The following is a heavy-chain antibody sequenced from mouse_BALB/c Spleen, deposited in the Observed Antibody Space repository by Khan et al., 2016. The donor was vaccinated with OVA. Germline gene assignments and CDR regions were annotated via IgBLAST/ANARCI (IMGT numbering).Heavy chain of an antibody. J-gene: IGHJ4*01. CDR3: ARQLYRGMDY. Sequence: EVELVESGGGLVQPGGSLKLSCATSGFIFSDYYMYWVRQTPEKRLEWVAYISNGGGSTYYPDTVEGRFTISRDNAKNTLYLHISRLKSADTTMYSCARQLYRGMDYRGQGTSVTVSS. V-gene: IGHV5-12*02. D-gene: IGHD2-1*01. CDR2: ISNGGGST. CDR1: GFIFSDYY.